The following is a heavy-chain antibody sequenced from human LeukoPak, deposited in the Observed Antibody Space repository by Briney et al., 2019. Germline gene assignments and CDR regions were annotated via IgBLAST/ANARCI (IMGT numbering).Heavy chain of an antibody. CDR1: GGSISSSSYY. CDR2: IYYSGST. J-gene: IGHJ6*03. V-gene: IGHV4-39*07. CDR3: ARIGYYYYYMDV. Sequence: SETLSLTCTVSGGSISSSSYYWGWIRQPPGKGLEWIGSIYYSGSTYYNPSLKSRVTISVDTYKNQFSLKLSSVTAADTAVYYCARIGYYYYYMDVWGKGTTVTVSS.